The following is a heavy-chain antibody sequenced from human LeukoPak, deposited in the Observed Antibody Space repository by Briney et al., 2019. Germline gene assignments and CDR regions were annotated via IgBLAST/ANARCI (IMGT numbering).Heavy chain of an antibody. Sequence: GESLKISCKGSGYSFTSYWIGWVRQVPGKGLEWMGITYPGDSDTRYSPSFQGQVTISADKSISTAYLQWSSLKASDTAMYYCARWGRAVSGLSRHTFDYWGQGTLVTVSS. D-gene: IGHD3-16*01. V-gene: IGHV5-51*01. CDR3: ARWGRAVSGLSRHTFDY. CDR1: GYSFTSYW. J-gene: IGHJ4*02. CDR2: TYPGDSDT.